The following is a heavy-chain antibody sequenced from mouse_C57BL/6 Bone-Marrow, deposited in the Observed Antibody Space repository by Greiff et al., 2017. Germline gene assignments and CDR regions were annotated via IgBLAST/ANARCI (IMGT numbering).Heavy chain of an antibody. CDR1: GFTFSSYA. J-gene: IGHJ3*01. V-gene: IGHV5-4*01. Sequence: VESGGGLVKPGGSLKLSCAASGFTFSSYAMSWVRQTPEKRLEWVATISDGGSYTYYPDNVKGRFTISRDNAKNNLYLQMSHLKSEDTAMYYCARDNFWFAYWGQGTLVTVSA. D-gene: IGHD1-3*01. CDR2: ISDGGSYT. CDR3: ARDNFWFAY.